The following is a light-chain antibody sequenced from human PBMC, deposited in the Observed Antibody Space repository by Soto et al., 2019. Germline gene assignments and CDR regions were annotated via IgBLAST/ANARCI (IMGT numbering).Light chain of an antibody. J-gene: IGKJ3*01. V-gene: IGKV1-5*03. CDR1: QSVASW. CDR3: QKYYNSSLT. Sequence: DIQMTQSPYTLSASVGDRVTVTCRASQSVASWLAWYQQKPGKAPKLLIYKAFTLESGVPSRFSGSESGTEFNLTISSLQPDDSAPYYCQKYYNSSLTFGPRNTVDIK. CDR2: KAF.